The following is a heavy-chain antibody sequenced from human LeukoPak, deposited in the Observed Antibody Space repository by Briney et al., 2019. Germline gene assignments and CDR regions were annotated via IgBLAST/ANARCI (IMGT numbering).Heavy chain of an antibody. V-gene: IGHV4-4*07. CDR1: GGSISSYY. CDR3: AREVPNSSGYYYVRAFDY. D-gene: IGHD3-22*01. Sequence: PSETLSLTCTVSGGSISSYYWSWIRQPAGKGLEWIGRIYTSGSTNYNLSLKSRVTISVDKSKNQFSLKLSSVTAADTAVYYCAREVPNSSGYYYVRAFDYWGQGTQVTVSS. J-gene: IGHJ4*02. CDR2: IYTSGST.